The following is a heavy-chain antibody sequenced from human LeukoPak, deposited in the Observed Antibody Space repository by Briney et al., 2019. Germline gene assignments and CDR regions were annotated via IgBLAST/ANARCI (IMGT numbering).Heavy chain of an antibody. CDR3: ARGSVVPAAYEYNRFDP. D-gene: IGHD2-2*01. V-gene: IGHV1-2*02. CDR1: GYTFTGYY. CDR2: INPNSGGT. Sequence: ASVKVSCKAPGYTFTGYYMHWVRQAPGQGLEWMGWINPNSGGTNYAQKFQGRVTKTRDTSISTAYMELSRLRSDDTAVYYCARGSVVPAAYEYNRFDPWGQGTLVTVSS. J-gene: IGHJ5*02.